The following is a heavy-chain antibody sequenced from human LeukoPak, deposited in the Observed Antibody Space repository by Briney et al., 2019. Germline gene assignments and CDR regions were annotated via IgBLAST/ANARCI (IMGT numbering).Heavy chain of an antibody. CDR2: INWNSDSI. CDR3: ARAPYYDYVWGSYRTRNYFDY. Sequence: GGSLRLSCAASGFTFDDYAMHWVRQAPGKGLEWVSGINWNSDSIGYADSVKGRFAISRDNAKNSLYLQMNSLRAEDTAVYYCARAPYYDYVWGSYRTRNYFDYWGQGTLVTVSS. V-gene: IGHV3-9*01. J-gene: IGHJ4*02. CDR1: GFTFDDYA. D-gene: IGHD3-16*02.